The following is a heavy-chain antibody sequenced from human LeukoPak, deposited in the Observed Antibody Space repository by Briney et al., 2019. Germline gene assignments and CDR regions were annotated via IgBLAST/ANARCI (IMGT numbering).Heavy chain of an antibody. CDR3: ARGAPMSYMRSWHEGY. CDR2: IKEDGNEK. D-gene: IGHD3-10*01. J-gene: IGHJ4*02. Sequence: GGSLRLSCVASGFTFTNYWMTWVRQAPGKGLEWVANIKEDGNEKYYVDLVKGRFTISRDNAKNALYLQMNSLRAEDTAVYYCARGAPMSYMRSWHEGYWGQGTLVTVSS. CDR1: GFTFTNYW. V-gene: IGHV3-7*01.